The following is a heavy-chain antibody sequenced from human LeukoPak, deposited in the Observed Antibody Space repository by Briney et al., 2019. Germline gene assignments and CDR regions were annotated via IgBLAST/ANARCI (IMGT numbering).Heavy chain of an antibody. D-gene: IGHD3-10*01. CDR2: INPSGGST. CDR3: ASAGDGASYYYYGMDV. CDR1: GYTFTSYY. J-gene: IGHJ6*02. Sequence: ASVKVSCTASGYTFTSYYMHWVRQAPGQGLEWMGIINPSGGSTSYAQKFQGRVTMTRDTSTSTVYMELSSLRSEDTAVYYCASAGDGASYYYYGMDVWGQGTTVTVSS. V-gene: IGHV1-46*01.